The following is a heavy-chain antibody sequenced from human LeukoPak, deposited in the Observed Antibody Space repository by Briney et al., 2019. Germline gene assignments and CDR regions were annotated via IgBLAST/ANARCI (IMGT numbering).Heavy chain of an antibody. CDR1: GGSISSSSYC. J-gene: IGHJ4*02. V-gene: IGHV4-39*01. Sequence: SETLSLTCTVSGGSISSSSYCWGWIRQPPGKGLEWIGSIYYSGSTYYNPSLKSRVTISVDTSKNQFSLRLSSVTAADTAVYYCARHFRVRENYFDYWGQGTLVTVSS. D-gene: IGHD3-10*01. CDR2: IYYSGST. CDR3: ARHFRVRENYFDY.